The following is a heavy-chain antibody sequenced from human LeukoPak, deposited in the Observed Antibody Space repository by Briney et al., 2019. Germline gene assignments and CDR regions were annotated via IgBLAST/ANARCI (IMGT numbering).Heavy chain of an antibody. CDR2: MQSGGST. J-gene: IGHJ2*01. CDR3: ARDGGAGWYFDL. V-gene: IGHV3-53*01. Sequence: PGGSPRLSCAASGITVSSKYMSWVSQAPGKGLEWVSVMQSGGSTYYADSVKGRFTISRDNSKNTLYLQMNSLRVEDTAVYYCARDGGAGWYFDLWGRGTLVTVSS. D-gene: IGHD3-16*01. CDR1: GITVSSKY.